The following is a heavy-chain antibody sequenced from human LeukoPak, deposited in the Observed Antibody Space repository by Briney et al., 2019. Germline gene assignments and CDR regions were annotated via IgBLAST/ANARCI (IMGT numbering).Heavy chain of an antibody. CDR1: GYTFTSYY. CDR2: INPSGGST. CDR3: ARGKEMATITGGPDY. V-gene: IGHV1-46*01. J-gene: IGHJ4*02. D-gene: IGHD5-12*01. Sequence: ASVKVPCKASGYTFTSYYMHWVRQAPGQGLEWMGIINPSGGSTSYAQKFRGRVTMTRDTSTTTVYMELTSLKSDDTAVYYCARGKEMATITGGPDYWGQGTLVTVSS.